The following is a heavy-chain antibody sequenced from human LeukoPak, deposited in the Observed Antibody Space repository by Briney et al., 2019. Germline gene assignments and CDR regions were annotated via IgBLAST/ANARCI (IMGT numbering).Heavy chain of an antibody. V-gene: IGHV3-30*02. CDR1: GFTFSSYG. D-gene: IGHD4-17*01. CDR2: IRYDGGNK. Sequence: GGSLRLSCAASGFTFSSYGMHWVRQAPGKGLEWVAFIRYDGGNKYYADSVKGRFTISRDNSKNTLYLQMNSLRAEDTAVYYCANDYGDYFDYWGQGTLVTVSS. CDR3: ANDYGDYFDY. J-gene: IGHJ4*02.